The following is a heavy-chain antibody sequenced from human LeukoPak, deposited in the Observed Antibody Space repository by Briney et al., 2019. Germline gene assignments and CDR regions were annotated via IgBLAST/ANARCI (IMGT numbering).Heavy chain of an antibody. D-gene: IGHD6-19*01. CDR3: ARKYNSGWWIDC. V-gene: IGHV3-53*01. CDR2: ISSGGTT. Sequence: GGSLRLSCAASGFIFTNYFMSWVRQAPGKGLEWVSFISSGGTTHYADSVKGRFTISRDNSKNTLYLHMNTLRAEDTAVYYCARKYNSGWWIDCWGQGTLVTVSS. CDR1: GFIFTNYF. J-gene: IGHJ4*02.